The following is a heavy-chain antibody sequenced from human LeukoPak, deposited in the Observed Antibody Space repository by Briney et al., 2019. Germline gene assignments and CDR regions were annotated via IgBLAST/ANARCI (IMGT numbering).Heavy chain of an antibody. CDR1: GGSISSGGYY. D-gene: IGHD6-19*01. J-gene: IGHJ4*02. CDR3: ARDQAGVFDY. Sequence: SETLSLTCTVSGGSISSGGYYWSWIRQHPGKGLEWIGYIYYSGSTYYNPSLKSRVTISVDTSKNQFSLELSSVTAADTAVYYCARDQAGVFDYWGQGTLVTVSS. V-gene: IGHV4-31*03. CDR2: IYYSGST.